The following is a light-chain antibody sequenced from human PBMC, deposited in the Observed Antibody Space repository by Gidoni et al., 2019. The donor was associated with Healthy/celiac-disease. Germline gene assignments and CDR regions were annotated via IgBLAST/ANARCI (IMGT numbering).Light chain of an antibody. CDR1: QSVNSN. V-gene: IGKV3-15*01. Sequence: EIVMTQSPATLSVSPGERATLSCRASQSVNSNLAWYQQKPGQAPRLLIYGASTRATGIPARFSGSGSGTEFTLTISSLQSEDFAVYYCQQYNNWPRVTFGPGTKVDIK. J-gene: IGKJ3*01. CDR3: QQYNNWPRVT. CDR2: GAS.